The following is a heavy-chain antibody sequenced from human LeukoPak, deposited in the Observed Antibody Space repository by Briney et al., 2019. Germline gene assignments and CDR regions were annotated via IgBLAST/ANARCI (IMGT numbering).Heavy chain of an antibody. CDR2: VSYDGSNK. J-gene: IGHJ6*04. V-gene: IGHV3-30*04. CDR3: AELGITMIGGF. CDR1: GFTFSSYA. D-gene: IGHD3-10*02. Sequence: GGSLRLSCAASGFTFSSYAMHWVRQTPGKGLEWVAVVSYDGSNKYYADSVKGRFTISRDNSKNTLYLQMNSLRAEDTAVYYCAELGITMIGGFWGKGTTVTISS.